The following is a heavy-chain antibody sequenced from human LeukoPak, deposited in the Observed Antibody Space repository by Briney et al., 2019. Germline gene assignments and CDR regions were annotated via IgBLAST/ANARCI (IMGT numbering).Heavy chain of an antibody. J-gene: IGHJ4*02. Sequence: PSETLSLTCTVSGVSISSSNSYWGWIRQPPGKGLEWIGSIYYSGNTYYNASLKSQVSISIDTSKNQFSLRLSSVTAADTAVYYCARAQAQQWLVREGEHYFDYWGQGTLVTVSS. D-gene: IGHD6-19*01. CDR1: GVSISSSNSY. V-gene: IGHV4-39*07. CDR2: IYYSGNT. CDR3: ARAQAQQWLVREGEHYFDY.